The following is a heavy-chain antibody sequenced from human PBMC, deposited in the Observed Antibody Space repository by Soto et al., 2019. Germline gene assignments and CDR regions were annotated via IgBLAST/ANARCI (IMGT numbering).Heavy chain of an antibody. Sequence: LSLSCAASGFTFGDHAMSWIRQAPGKGLEWVSVISGSGGLTYYEDSVKGRFTISRDNAKNTLYLQMNSLRAEDTAVYYCAKGLLIMVRKVIIPPQYYYGMDVWGQGTTVTVSS. V-gene: IGHV3-23*01. CDR3: AKGLLIMVRKVIIPPQYYYGMDV. CDR1: GFTFGDHA. J-gene: IGHJ6*02. CDR2: ISGSGGLT. D-gene: IGHD3-10*01.